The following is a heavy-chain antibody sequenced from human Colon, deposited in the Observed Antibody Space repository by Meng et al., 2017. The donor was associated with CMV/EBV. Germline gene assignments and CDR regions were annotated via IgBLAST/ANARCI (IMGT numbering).Heavy chain of an antibody. D-gene: IGHD1-26*01. CDR3: ARGQDSAKVHH. J-gene: IGHJ1*01. CDR1: GASISSFSY. Sequence: RLPSEGSGPGLVKASETLSRTCTLSGASISSFSYWYWIRQPPGKGLEWIGSVAHSANMYYNTSLQSRVTMSFDTSKNQFSLRLYSVTAADTAVYYCARGQDSAKVHHWGQGSLVTVSS. V-gene: IGHV4-39*06. CDR2: VAHSANM.